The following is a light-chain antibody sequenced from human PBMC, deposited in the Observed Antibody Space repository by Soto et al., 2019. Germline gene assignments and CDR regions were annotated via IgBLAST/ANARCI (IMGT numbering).Light chain of an antibody. Sequence: IVFTHSPCTLSLSPVYRATLSCRASQSVSSSYLAWYQQKPGQAPRLLIYGVSSRATGIPDRFSGSGSGTDFTLTISRLEPEDFAVYYCQQYGSSGTFGQGTKVDIK. CDR3: QQYGSSGT. V-gene: IGKV3-20*01. CDR2: GVS. J-gene: IGKJ1*01. CDR1: QSVSSSY.